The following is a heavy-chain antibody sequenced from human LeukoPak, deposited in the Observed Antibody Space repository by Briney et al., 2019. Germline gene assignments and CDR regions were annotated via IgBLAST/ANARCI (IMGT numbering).Heavy chain of an antibody. J-gene: IGHJ4*02. CDR2: IGPDGSGD. CDR3: ARKYSGFDY. CDR1: GFTFSNYW. Sequence: QPGGSLRLSCAVSGFTFSNYWMSWVRQAPGKGLEWVASIGPDGSGDYYMDSVKGRFTISRDDSKYTLYLQMNSLRAEDTAVYYCARKYSGFDYWGQGTLVTVSS. D-gene: IGHD5-12*01. V-gene: IGHV3-7*03.